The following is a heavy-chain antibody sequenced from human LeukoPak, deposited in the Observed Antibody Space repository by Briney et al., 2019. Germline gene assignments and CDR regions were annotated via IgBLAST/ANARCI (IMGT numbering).Heavy chain of an antibody. CDR3: ARVGEKSSSSVRVDY. Sequence: PGGSLRLSCAASGFTFSSYSMNWVRQAPGKGLEWVSSISSSSSYIYYADSVKGRFTISRDNAKNSLYLQMNSLRAEDTAVYYCARVGEKSSSSVRVDYWGQGTLVTVSS. J-gene: IGHJ4*02. CDR2: ISSSSSYI. V-gene: IGHV3-21*01. D-gene: IGHD6-6*01. CDR1: GFTFSSYS.